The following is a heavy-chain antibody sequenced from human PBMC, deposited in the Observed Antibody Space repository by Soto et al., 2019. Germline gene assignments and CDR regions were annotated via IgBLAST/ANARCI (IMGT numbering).Heavy chain of an antibody. CDR1: GGSISPYY. J-gene: IGHJ4*02. D-gene: IGHD3-22*01. V-gene: IGHV4-59*12. CDR2: IYYSGST. CDR3: ARGRNVSMIVVVITFDY. Sequence: SATLSITCTVSGGSISPYYWSWIRQPPGKGLEWIGYIYYSGSTNYNPSLESRVTISVDTSKNQFSLKLSSVTAADTAVYYCARGRNVSMIVVVITFDYWGQGTLVTVSS.